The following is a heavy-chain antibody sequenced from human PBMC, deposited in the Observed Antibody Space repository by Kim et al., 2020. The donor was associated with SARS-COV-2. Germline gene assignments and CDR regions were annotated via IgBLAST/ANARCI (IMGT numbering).Heavy chain of an antibody. V-gene: IGHV3-33*01. CDR3: ARASETYYYDSSWFDP. CDR2: IWYDGSNK. CDR1: GFTFSSYG. Sequence: GGSLRLSCAASGFTFSSYGMHWVRQAPGKGLEWVAVIWYDGSNKYYADSVKGRFTISRDNSKNTLYLQMNSLRAEDTAVYYCARASETYYYDSSWFDPWGEGKLVTVSS. J-gene: IGHJ5*02. D-gene: IGHD3-22*01.